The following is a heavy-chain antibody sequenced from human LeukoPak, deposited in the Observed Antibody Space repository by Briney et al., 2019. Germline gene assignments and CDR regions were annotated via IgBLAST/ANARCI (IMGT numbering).Heavy chain of an antibody. J-gene: IGHJ2*01. CDR3: AKNWGSFSWYFDL. D-gene: IGHD7-27*01. V-gene: IGHV3-20*04. CDR2: INWIGGST. CDR1: GFIFDDYG. Sequence: GGSLRLSCEASGFIFDDYGMNWVRQAPGKGLEWVSGINWIGGSTGYADSVKGRFTISRDNAKNSLYLQMTRLRAEDTALYYCAKNWGSFSWYFDLWGRGTLVTVSS.